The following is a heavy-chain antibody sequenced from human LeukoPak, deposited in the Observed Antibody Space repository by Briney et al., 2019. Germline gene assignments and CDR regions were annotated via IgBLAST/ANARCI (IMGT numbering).Heavy chain of an antibody. CDR2: IYSSGST. Sequence: SETLSLTCTVSGGSISSGSSYWSWIRQPAGKRLEWIGRIYSSGSTNYNPSLKSRVTISVDTSKNQFSLKLSSVTAADTAVYYRARDLVDAFDIWGQGTMVTVSS. CDR1: GGSISSGSSY. J-gene: IGHJ3*02. D-gene: IGHD2-8*02. CDR3: ARDLVDAFDI. V-gene: IGHV4-61*02.